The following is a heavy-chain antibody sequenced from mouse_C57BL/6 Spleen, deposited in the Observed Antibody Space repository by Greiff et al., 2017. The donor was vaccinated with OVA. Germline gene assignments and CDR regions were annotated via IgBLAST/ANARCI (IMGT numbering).Heavy chain of an antibody. J-gene: IGHJ2*01. CDR1: GYTFTDYY. CDR2: INPNNGGT. D-gene: IGHD2-3*01. V-gene: IGHV1-26*01. Sequence: VQLQQSGPELVKPGASVKISCKASGYTFTDYYMNWVKQSHGKSLEWIGDINPNNGGTSYNQKFKGKATLTVDKSSSTAYMELRSLTSEDSAVYYCARSYEYFVYWGQGTTLTVSS. CDR3: ARSYEYFVY.